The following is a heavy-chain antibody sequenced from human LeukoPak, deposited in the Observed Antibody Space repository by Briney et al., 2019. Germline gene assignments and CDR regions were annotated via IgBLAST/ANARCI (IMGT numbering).Heavy chain of an antibody. CDR1: GFTFSSYA. Sequence: GGSLRLSCAASGFTFSSYAMSWVRQSPGKGLEWVSAISGSGGSTYYADSVKGRFTISRDNSKNTLYLQMNSLRAEDTTVYYCAKSLRITIFRVVALFDYWGQGTLVTVPS. J-gene: IGHJ4*02. CDR2: ISGSGGST. D-gene: IGHD3-3*01. CDR3: AKSLRITIFRVVALFDY. V-gene: IGHV3-23*01.